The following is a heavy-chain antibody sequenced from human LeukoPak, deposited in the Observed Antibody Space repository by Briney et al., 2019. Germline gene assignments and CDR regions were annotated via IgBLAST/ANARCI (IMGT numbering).Heavy chain of an antibody. D-gene: IGHD1-26*01. V-gene: IGHV3-30-3*01. CDR1: GFTFSSYA. CDR2: ISYDGSNK. CDR3: GRGELPQYYFDY. Sequence: PGGSLRLSCAASGFTFSSYAMHWVRQAPGKGLEWVAVISYDGSNKYYADSVKGRFTISRDNSKNTLYLQMNSLRAEDTAVYYCGRGELPQYYFDYWGQGPLVTVSS. J-gene: IGHJ4*02.